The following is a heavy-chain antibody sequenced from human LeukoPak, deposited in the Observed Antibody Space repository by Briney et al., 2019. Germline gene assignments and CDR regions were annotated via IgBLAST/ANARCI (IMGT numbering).Heavy chain of an antibody. J-gene: IGHJ4*02. D-gene: IGHD3-16*01. CDR2: ISNNGGGT. CDR1: GFTFSTCA. CDR3: ARETWGWDY. V-gene: IGHV3-23*01. Sequence: GGSLRLSCAASGFTFSTCAMSWVRQAPGKGLEWVSVISNNGGGTNYVDSVKGRFIISRDNAKNRLYLQMDSLRAEDTAVYYCARETWGWDYWGQGTLVTVSS.